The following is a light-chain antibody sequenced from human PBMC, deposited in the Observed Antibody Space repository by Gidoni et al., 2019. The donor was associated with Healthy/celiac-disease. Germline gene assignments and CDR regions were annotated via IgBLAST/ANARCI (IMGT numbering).Light chain of an antibody. CDR2: GAS. V-gene: IGKV3-20*01. CDR1: QSVSSSY. Sequence: EIVLTQSPGTLSLPPGERATLSCRASQSVSSSYLAWYQQKPGQAPRLLIYGASSRATGIPDRFSGSGSGTDFTLTISRLEPDDFAVYYWQQYGSSLYTFGQGTKLEIK. J-gene: IGKJ2*01. CDR3: QQYGSSLYT.